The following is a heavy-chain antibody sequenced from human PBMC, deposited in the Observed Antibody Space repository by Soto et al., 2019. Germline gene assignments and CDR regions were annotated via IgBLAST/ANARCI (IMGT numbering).Heavy chain of an antibody. D-gene: IGHD6-13*01. CDR3: ARSIAADNWFDP. Sequence: PGGSLRLSCAASGFTFSSYAMHWFRQAPGKGLEWVAVISYDGSNKYYADSVKGRFTISRDNAKNTLYLQMNSLRAEDTAVYYCARSIAADNWFDPWGQGSLVTVSS. V-gene: IGHV3-30-3*01. CDR2: ISYDGSNK. J-gene: IGHJ5*02. CDR1: GFTFSSYA.